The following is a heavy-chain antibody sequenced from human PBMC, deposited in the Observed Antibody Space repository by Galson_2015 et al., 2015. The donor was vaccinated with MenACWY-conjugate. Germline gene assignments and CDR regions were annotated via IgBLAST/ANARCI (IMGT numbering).Heavy chain of an antibody. V-gene: IGHV3-33*01. J-gene: IGHJ6*02. CDR2: IWYDGSNK. Sequence: SLRLSCAASGFTFSSYGMHWVRQAPGKGLEWVAVIWYDGSNKYYADSVKGRFTISRDNSKNTLYPQMNSLRAGDTAVYYCARDYSNYYYGMDVWGQGTTVTVSS. CDR1: GFTFSSYG. D-gene: IGHD4-11*01. CDR3: ARDYSNYYYGMDV.